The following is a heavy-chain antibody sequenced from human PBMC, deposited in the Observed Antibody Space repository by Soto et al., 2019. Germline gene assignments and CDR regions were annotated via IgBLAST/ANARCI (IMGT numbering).Heavy chain of an antibody. CDR3: ARTWGDLDY. CDR1: GYSFTRYG. Sequence: QVQLVQSGAEVKKPGASVKVSCKASGYSFTRYGINWVRQATGQGLEWMGWMNPNSGYTGYAQRFQGRVTMTRDTSISTAYMELSSLRSEDTAVYYCARTWGDLDYWGQGTLVTVSS. J-gene: IGHJ4*02. D-gene: IGHD3-16*01. V-gene: IGHV1-8*01. CDR2: MNPNSGYT.